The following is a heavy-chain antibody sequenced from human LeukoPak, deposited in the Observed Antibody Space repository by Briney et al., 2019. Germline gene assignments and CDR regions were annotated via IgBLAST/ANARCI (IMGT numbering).Heavy chain of an antibody. CDR3: ATSVTRRRLDWFIDL. V-gene: IGHV3-11*04. Sequence: SLRLSCAASGFTFRDYYMSWIRQAPGKGLEWISYISSSAGTIHYVDSVKGRFTISRDNAKNSLYLQIDSLRVEDTAVYYCATSVTRRRLDWFIDLWGRGTLASVSS. CDR2: ISSSAGTI. J-gene: IGHJ2*01. CDR1: GFTFRDYY. D-gene: IGHD4-17*01.